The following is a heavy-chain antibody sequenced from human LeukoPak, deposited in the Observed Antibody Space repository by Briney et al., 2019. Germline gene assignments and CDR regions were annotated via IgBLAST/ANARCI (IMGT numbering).Heavy chain of an antibody. V-gene: IGHV3-23*01. D-gene: IGHD1-1*01. CDR2: TSSNGEAK. Sequence: GGSLRLSCVTSGFILENHAMSWIRQAPGKGLEWVSGTSSNGEAKYYADSVKGRFTVSRDNSKDTLYLQMDSLGVEDTAMYYCARDFNWNEPYYFDYWGPGTLVTVSS. CDR1: GFILENHA. CDR3: ARDFNWNEPYYFDY. J-gene: IGHJ4*02.